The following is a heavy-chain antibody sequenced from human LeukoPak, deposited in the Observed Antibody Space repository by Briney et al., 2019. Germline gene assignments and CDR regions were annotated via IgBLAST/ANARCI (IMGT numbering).Heavy chain of an antibody. D-gene: IGHD1-26*01. V-gene: IGHV4-30-4*08. CDR3: VSFPYSGYFDH. Sequence: SETLSLTCAVSGGSISSDYYYWSWIRQPPGKGLEWIGYIHHSGNTYYIPSLKSRLIISVDTSKNQFSLKLTSVTAADTAVYHSVSFPYSGYFDHWGQGILVTVSS. J-gene: IGHJ4*02. CDR1: GGSISSDYYY. CDR2: IHHSGNT.